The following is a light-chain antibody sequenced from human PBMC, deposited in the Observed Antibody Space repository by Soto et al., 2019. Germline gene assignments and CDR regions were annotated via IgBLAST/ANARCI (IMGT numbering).Light chain of an antibody. Sequence: DIQMTQSPSTLSASVGDRVTITCRASQSISSWLAWYQKKPGKAPKLLIYDASSLDSGVSSRFSGSGSGTEFTLTISSLQPDDFATYYCQQYNSYSPATFGQGTKVEIK. CDR1: QSISSW. CDR3: QQYNSYSPAT. CDR2: DAS. V-gene: IGKV1-5*01. J-gene: IGKJ1*01.